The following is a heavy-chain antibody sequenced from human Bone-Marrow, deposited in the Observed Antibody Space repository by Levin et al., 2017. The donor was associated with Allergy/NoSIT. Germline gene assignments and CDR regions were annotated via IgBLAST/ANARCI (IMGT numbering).Heavy chain of an antibody. Sequence: PGGSLRLSCLVSGFTFRSYTMTWVRQAPGKGLEWVSSISSSSTSIYYADSVKGRFTISRDNAKNSLYLQMDRLRAEDTALYYCVRPFKDYYDNSGHYYGDGMDVWGQGTTVTVS. D-gene: IGHD3-22*01. CDR1: GFTFRSYT. CDR2: ISSSSTSI. CDR3: VRPFKDYYDNSGHYYGDGMDV. V-gene: IGHV3-21*01. J-gene: IGHJ6*02.